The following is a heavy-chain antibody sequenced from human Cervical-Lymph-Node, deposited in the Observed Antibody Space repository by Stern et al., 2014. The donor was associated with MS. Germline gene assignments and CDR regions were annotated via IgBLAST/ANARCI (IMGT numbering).Heavy chain of an antibody. CDR3: ARETGTRSYYYYGMDV. CDR2: IIPIFGTA. J-gene: IGHJ6*02. Sequence: VQLVQSGAEVKKPGSSVKVSCKASGGTFSSYAISWVRQAPGQGLEWLGGIIPIFGTANYAQKFQGRVTITADESTSTAYMELSGLRSEDTAVYYCARETGTRSYYYYGMDVWGQGTTVTVSS. D-gene: IGHD1-7*01. CDR1: GGTFSSYA. V-gene: IGHV1-69*01.